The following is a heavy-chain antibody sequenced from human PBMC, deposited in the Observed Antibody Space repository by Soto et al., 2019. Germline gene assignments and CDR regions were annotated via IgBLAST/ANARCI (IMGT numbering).Heavy chain of an antibody. CDR2: ISGSGGST. D-gene: IGHD1-26*01. V-gene: IGHV3-23*01. CDR1: GFTFSSYA. Sequence: GGSLRLSCAASGFTFSSYAMSWVRQAPGKGLEWVSAISGSGGSTYYADSVKGRFTISRDNSKNTLYLQMNSLRAEDTAVYYCAKDRLRGSYCRSIDYWGQGTLVTVSS. J-gene: IGHJ4*02. CDR3: AKDRLRGSYCRSIDY.